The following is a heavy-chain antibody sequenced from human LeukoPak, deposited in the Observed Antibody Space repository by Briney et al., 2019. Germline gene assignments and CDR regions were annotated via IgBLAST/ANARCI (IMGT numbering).Heavy chain of an antibody. Sequence: GASVKVSCKASGYTFTGYYMHWVRQAPGHGLEWMGWINPNSGGTNYAQKFQGRVTMTRDTSISTAYMELSRLRSDDTAVYYCASPEDRCSGGSCYQPLYYYGMDVWGQGTTVTVSS. CDR2: INPNSGGT. CDR1: GYTFTGYY. J-gene: IGHJ6*02. CDR3: ASPEDRCSGGSCYQPLYYYGMDV. V-gene: IGHV1-2*02. D-gene: IGHD2-15*01.